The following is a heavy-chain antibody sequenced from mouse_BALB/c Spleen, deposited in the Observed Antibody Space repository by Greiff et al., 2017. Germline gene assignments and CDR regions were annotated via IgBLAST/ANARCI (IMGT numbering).Heavy chain of an antibody. CDR3: TRVYYGNYFAY. J-gene: IGHJ3*01. CDR1: GYTFTSYW. CDR2: INPSTGYT. V-gene: IGHV1-7*01. D-gene: IGHD2-1*01. Sequence: VQLQQSGADLAKPGASVKMSCKASGYTFTSYWMHWVKQRPGQGLEWIGYINPSTGYTEYNQKFKDKATLTADKSSSTAYMQLSSLTSEDSAVYYCTRVYYGNYFAYWGQGTLVTVSA.